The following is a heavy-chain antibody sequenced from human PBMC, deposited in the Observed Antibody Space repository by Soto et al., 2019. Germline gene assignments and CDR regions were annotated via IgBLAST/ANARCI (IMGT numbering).Heavy chain of an antibody. CDR2: IIPVFGTV. V-gene: IGHV1-69*06. CDR3: AKFDPLGELLWFDP. J-gene: IGHJ5*02. CDR1: GGTFSNYA. D-gene: IGHD3-16*01. Sequence: QEQLVQSGAEVKKPGSSVKVSCRASGGTFSNYAISWVRQAPGRGLEWMGGIIPVFGTVVYAQKLQGRVTIPADNSTRMAYMELSSLRSDATAVYYCAKFDPLGELLWFDPWGQGTLVTVSS.